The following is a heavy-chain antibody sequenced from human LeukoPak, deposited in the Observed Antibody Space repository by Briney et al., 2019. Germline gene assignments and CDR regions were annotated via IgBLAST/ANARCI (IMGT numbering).Heavy chain of an antibody. J-gene: IGHJ4*02. CDR2: ISGYNANT. D-gene: IGHD6-19*01. CDR1: GYTFTSYG. V-gene: IGHV1-18*01. Sequence: ASVKVSCKTSGYTFTSYGISWVRQAPGQGLEWMRWISGYNANTNYGQKFQGRVTMTIDTSTTTVYMELRSLRSDDTAVYYCARPRVAGSFDYWGQGTLVTVSS. CDR3: ARPRVAGSFDY.